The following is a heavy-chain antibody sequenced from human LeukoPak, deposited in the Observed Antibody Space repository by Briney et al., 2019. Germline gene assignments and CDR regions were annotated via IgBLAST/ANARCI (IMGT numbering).Heavy chain of an antibody. CDR1: GGTFSSYA. Sequence: SVKVSCKASGGTFSSYAISWVRQAPGQGLEWMGRIIPIFGTANYAQKFQGRVTITTDESTSTAYMELSSLRSEDTAVYYCARPQKVGATATRDAFDIWGQGTMVTVSS. CDR3: ARPQKVGATATRDAFDI. V-gene: IGHV1-69*05. CDR2: IIPIFGTA. J-gene: IGHJ3*02. D-gene: IGHD1-26*01.